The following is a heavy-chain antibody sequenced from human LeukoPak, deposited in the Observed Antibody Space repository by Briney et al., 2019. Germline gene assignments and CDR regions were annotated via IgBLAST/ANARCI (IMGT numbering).Heavy chain of an antibody. V-gene: IGHV5-51*01. Sequence: GASLQISCETSGSIFTNYWIGWGRALPGKGQEGMGIIWPSESSNIDSTSLEGQVTISADRSISTAYLQWSSLKASDTAMYYCVRKCIQVAGIDHWGQGTLVTVFS. D-gene: IGHD6-19*01. J-gene: IGHJ4*02. CDR3: VRKCIQVAGIDH. CDR1: GSIFTNYW. CDR2: IWPSESSN.